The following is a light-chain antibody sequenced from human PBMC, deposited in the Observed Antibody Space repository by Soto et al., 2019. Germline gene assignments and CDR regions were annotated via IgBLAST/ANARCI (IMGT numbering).Light chain of an antibody. J-gene: IGKJ1*01. Sequence: EIVLTQSPGTLSSSPGERATLSCRAIQSVSSSYLAWYQQKPGQAPRLLIYGASSRATGIPDRFSGSGSGTDFTLTISRLEPEDFAVYYCQQYGSSPTWTFGQGTKVDIK. CDR2: GAS. V-gene: IGKV3-20*01. CDR3: QQYGSSPTWT. CDR1: QSVSSSY.